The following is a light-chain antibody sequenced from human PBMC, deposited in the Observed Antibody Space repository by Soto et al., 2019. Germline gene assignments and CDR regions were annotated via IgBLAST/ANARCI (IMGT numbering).Light chain of an antibody. J-gene: IGKJ5*01. V-gene: IGKV1-9*01. CDR3: QQLHDHPIT. CDR1: QGIRSY. Sequence: IQLTQSPSSLSASVGDRVTITCRASQGIRSYLAWYQKKAGKAPNLLIYAASTLQRGVQSRFSGSGSGTHFSLTISSLQPEDIATSYCQQLHDHPITFGQGTRLEMK. CDR2: AAS.